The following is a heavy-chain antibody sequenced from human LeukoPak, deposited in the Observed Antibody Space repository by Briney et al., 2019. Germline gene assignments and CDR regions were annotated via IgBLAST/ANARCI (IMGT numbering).Heavy chain of an antibody. CDR3: ARGLAAAGIKGPDY. CDR1: GFIFSTYT. D-gene: IGHD6-13*01. J-gene: IGHJ4*02. CDR2: ISYDGNKK. Sequence: GRSLRLSCAASGFIFSTYTMHWVRQAPGQGLEWVAVISYDGNKKYYADSVKGRFTISRDNSKNTLYLQMNSLRAEDTAVYYCARGLAAAGIKGPDYWGQGTLVTVSS. V-gene: IGHV3-30-3*01.